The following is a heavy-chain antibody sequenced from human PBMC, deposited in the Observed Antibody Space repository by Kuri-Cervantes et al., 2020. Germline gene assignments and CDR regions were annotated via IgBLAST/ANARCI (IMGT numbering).Heavy chain of an antibody. J-gene: IGHJ4*02. V-gene: IGHV1-2*02. CDR1: GYTFTGYY. CDR3: ARDQGYDILTGYWEDY. Sequence: ASVKVSCKASGYTFTGYYMHWVRQAPGQGLEWMGWINPNSGGTNYAQKFQGRVTMTRDTSISTAYMELSSLRSEDTAVYYCARDQGYDILTGYWEDYWGQGTLVTVSS. CDR2: INPNSGGT. D-gene: IGHD3-9*01.